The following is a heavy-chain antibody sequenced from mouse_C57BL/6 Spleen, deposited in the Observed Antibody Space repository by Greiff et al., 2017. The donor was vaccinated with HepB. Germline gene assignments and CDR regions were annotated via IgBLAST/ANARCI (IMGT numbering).Heavy chain of an antibody. CDR1: GFTFSSYA. Sequence: EVQLVESGGGLVKPGGSLKLSCAASGFTFSSYAMSWVRQTPEKRLEWVATISDGGSYTYYPDNVKGRFTISRDNAKNNLYLQMSHLKSEDTAMYYCARDTAQATSFAYWGQGTLVTVSA. D-gene: IGHD3-2*02. CDR2: ISDGGSYT. CDR3: ARDTAQATSFAY. V-gene: IGHV5-4*01. J-gene: IGHJ3*01.